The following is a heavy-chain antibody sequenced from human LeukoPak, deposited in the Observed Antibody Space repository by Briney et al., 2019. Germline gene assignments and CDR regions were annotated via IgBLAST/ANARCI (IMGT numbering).Heavy chain of an antibody. CDR1: GYTFTDYY. D-gene: IGHD2-2*02. Sequence: ATVKISCKVSGYTFTDYYMHWVKQAPGKGLEWMGLVDPEDGETIYAEKFQDRVTITADTSTDTAYIELSSLRSEDTAVYYCATGSHCSSTSCYSYYYYYMDVWGKGTTVTVSS. CDR2: VDPEDGET. V-gene: IGHV1-69-2*01. CDR3: ATGSHCSSTSCYSYYYYYMDV. J-gene: IGHJ6*03.